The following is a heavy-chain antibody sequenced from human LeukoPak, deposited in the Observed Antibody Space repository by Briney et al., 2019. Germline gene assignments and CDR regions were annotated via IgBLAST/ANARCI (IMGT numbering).Heavy chain of an antibody. J-gene: IGHJ4*02. V-gene: IGHV1-69*05. CDR3: TYFTGDSGSLDY. Sequence: GASVKVSCKASGGTFSSYAISWVRQAPGQGLEWMGGIIPIFGTANYAQKFQGRVTITTDESTSTAYMEPSSLRSEDTAVYYCTYFTGDSGSLDYWGQGTLVTVSS. CDR2: IIPIFGTA. CDR1: GGTFSSYA. D-gene: IGHD1-14*01.